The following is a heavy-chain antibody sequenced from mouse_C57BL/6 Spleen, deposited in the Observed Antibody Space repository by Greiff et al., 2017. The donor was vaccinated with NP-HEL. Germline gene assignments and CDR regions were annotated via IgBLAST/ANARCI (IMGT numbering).Heavy chain of an antibody. Sequence: DVMLVESGGGLVKPGGSLKLSCAASGFTFSDYGMHWVRQAPEQGLEWVAYISSGSSTIYYADTVTGRFPISRDNAKNTLFLQMTSLRSEDTAMYYWASSKTAQAAWLAYWGQGTLVTVSA. CDR3: ASSKTAQAAWLAY. V-gene: IGHV5-17*01. CDR1: GFTFSDYG. J-gene: IGHJ3*01. D-gene: IGHD3-2*02. CDR2: ISSGSSTI.